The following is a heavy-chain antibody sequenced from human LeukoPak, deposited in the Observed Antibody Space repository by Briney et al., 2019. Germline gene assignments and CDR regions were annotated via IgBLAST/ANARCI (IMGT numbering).Heavy chain of an antibody. D-gene: IGHD3-3*01. Sequence: PGGSLRLSCAASGFTFSSYWMSWVRQAPGKGLEWVANIKQDGSEKYYVDSVKGRFTISRDNAKNSLYLQMNSLRAEDTAVYCCARDTNLGVAYYYGMDVWGQGTTVTVSS. CDR3: ARDTNLGVAYYYGMDV. J-gene: IGHJ6*02. CDR1: GFTFSSYW. CDR2: IKQDGSEK. V-gene: IGHV3-7*01.